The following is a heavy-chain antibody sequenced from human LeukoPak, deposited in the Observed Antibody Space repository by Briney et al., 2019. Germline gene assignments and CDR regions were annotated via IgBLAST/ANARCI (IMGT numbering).Heavy chain of an antibody. J-gene: IGHJ4*02. Sequence: GRSLRLSCAASGFTFDDYAMHWVRQAPGKGLEWASGISWNSGSIGYADSVKGRFTISRDNAKNSLYLQMNSLRAEDTALYYCAKAMIVVGGHYYFDYWGQGTLVTVSS. V-gene: IGHV3-9*01. CDR2: ISWNSGSI. CDR1: GFTFDDYA. CDR3: AKAMIVVGGHYYFDY. D-gene: IGHD3-22*01.